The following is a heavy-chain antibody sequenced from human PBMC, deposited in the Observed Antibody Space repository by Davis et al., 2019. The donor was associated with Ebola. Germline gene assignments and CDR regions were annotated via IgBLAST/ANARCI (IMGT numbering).Heavy chain of an antibody. CDR2: ISDTSSDK. CDR1: GFTFSTYS. Sequence: GESLKISCAASGFTFSTYSMNWVRQAPGKGLEWVSYISDTSSDKFYADSVKGRFTISRDNAKNSLSLQMNSLRAEDTAVYYCATLFGVPVDYWGQGTLVTVSS. CDR3: ATLFGVPVDY. J-gene: IGHJ4*02. V-gene: IGHV3-21*05. D-gene: IGHD3-3*01.